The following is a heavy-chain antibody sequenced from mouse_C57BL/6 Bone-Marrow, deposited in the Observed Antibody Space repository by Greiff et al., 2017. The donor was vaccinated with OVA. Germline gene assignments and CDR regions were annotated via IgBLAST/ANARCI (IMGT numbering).Heavy chain of an antibody. CDR1: GYTFTDYE. CDR2: LDPETGGT. CDR3: TRGPYGSSYVAWVY. J-gene: IGHJ3*01. V-gene: IGHV1-15*01. D-gene: IGHD1-1*01. Sequence: QVHVKQSGAELVRPGASVTLSCKASGYTFTDYEMHWVKQTHVHGLEWIGALDPETGGTAYNQKFKGKAILTADKSSSTAYMELRSLTSEDSAVYYLTRGPYGSSYVAWVYCGQGTLVTVSA.